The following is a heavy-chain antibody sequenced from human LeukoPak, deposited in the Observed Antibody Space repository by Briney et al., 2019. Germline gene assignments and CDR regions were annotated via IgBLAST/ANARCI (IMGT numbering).Heavy chain of an antibody. Sequence: SETLSLTCTVSGGSLSSYYWSWIRQPPGKGLEWIGYIYYSGSTNYNPSLKSRVTISVDTSKNQFSLKLSSVTAADTAVYYCARTQGATRGYYYGMDVWGQGTTVTVSS. CDR2: IYYSGST. D-gene: IGHD1-26*01. J-gene: IGHJ6*02. V-gene: IGHV4-59*01. CDR3: ARTQGATRGYYYGMDV. CDR1: GGSLSSYY.